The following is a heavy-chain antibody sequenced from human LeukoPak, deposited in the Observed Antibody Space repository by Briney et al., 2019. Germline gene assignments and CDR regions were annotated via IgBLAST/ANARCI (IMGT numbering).Heavy chain of an antibody. Sequence: ASVKVSCKASGYSFTNYAMNWVRQAPGQGLEWMGWINPNSGDTNYAQKFQGRVTMTRDTSISTAYMELSRLRSDDTAVYYCARDQVGAARFDSWGQGTLVTVSP. CDR2: INPNSGDT. CDR3: ARDQVGAARFDS. D-gene: IGHD2-15*01. J-gene: IGHJ4*02. V-gene: IGHV1-2*02. CDR1: GYSFTNYA.